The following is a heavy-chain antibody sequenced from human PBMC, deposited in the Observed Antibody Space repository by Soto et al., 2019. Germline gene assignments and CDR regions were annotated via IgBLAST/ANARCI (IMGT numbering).Heavy chain of an antibody. Sequence: GGSLRLSCVASGFTFSSYSMNWVRQAPGKGLEWVSYISSSSSYIYYADSVKGRFTISRDNAKNSLYLQMNSLRAEDTAVYYCARGVGATHDAFDIWGQGTMVTVSS. D-gene: IGHD1-26*01. CDR2: ISSSSSYI. V-gene: IGHV3-21*05. CDR1: GFTFSSYS. J-gene: IGHJ3*02. CDR3: ARGVGATHDAFDI.